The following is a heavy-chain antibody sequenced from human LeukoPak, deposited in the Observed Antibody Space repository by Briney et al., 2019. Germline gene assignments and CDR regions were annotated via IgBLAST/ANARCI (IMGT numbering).Heavy chain of an antibody. V-gene: IGHV4-4*07. J-gene: IGHJ5*02. CDR2: IYASGST. D-gene: IGHD2-2*01. CDR1: GGSINNFY. Sequence: SETLSLTCSVSGGSINNFYWNWLRQPAVKGREWIGRIYASGSTDYKSSLKSRVSMSIDTSKKKFSLTLTSVTAADTALYFCARESISTAANWFDTWGQGTLVTVAP. CDR3: ARESISTAANWFDT.